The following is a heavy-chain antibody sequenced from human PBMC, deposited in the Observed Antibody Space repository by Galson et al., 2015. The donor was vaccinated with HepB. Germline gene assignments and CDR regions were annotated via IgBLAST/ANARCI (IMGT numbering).Heavy chain of an antibody. J-gene: IGHJ1*01. CDR2: IHDTGST. V-gene: IGHV4-61*08. Sequence: SETLSLTCTVSGGSVSSGGYNWNWIRQPPGKGLEWIGNIHDTGSTNRNPSLKSRVTISVDTSKNQFSLNLASVTAADTAVYYCARMARGGYWGQGTLVTVSS. CDR3: ARMARGGY. D-gene: IGHD5-12*01. CDR1: GGSVSSGGYN.